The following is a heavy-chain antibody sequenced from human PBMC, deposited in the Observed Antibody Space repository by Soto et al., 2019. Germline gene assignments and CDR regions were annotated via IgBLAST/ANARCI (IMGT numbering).Heavy chain of an antibody. CDR3: ARDIVVVVAATPYYYYYGMDV. CDR2: ISSSSSYI. D-gene: IGHD2-15*01. J-gene: IGHJ6*02. Sequence: EVQLVESGGGLVKPGGSLRLSCAASGFTFSSYSMNWVRQAPGKGLEWVSSISSSSSYIYYADSVKGRFTISRDNAKNSLYLQMNSLRAEDTAVYYCARDIVVVVAATPYYYYYGMDVWGQGTTVTVSS. V-gene: IGHV3-21*01. CDR1: GFTFSSYS.